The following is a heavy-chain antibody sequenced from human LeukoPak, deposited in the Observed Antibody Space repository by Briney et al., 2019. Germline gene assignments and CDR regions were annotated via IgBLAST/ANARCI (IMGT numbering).Heavy chain of an antibody. CDR3: ARGRPYYDSSGYYTTPYYFDD. CDR1: GGSFSGYY. J-gene: IGHJ4*02. D-gene: IGHD3-22*01. V-gene: IGHV4-34*01. Sequence: SETLSLTCAVYGGSFSGYYWSWIRQPPGKGLEWIGEINHSGSTNYNPSLKSRVTISVDTSKNQFSLKLSSVTAADTAVYYCARGRPYYDSSGYYTTPYYFDDWGQGTLVTVSS. CDR2: INHSGST.